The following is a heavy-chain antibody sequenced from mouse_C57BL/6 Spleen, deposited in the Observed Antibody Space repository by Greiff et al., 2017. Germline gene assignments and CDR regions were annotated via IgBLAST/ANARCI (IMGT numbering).Heavy chain of an antibody. Sequence: VQLQQSGPVLVKPGASVKMSCKASGYTFTDYYMNWVKQSHGKSLEWIGVINPYNGGTSYNQKFKGKATLTVDKSSSTAYMELNSLTSEDSAVYYCARSPYYGSSYDYAMDYWGQGTSVTVSS. D-gene: IGHD1-1*01. J-gene: IGHJ4*01. V-gene: IGHV1-19*01. CDR2: INPYNGGT. CDR1: GYTFTDYY. CDR3: ARSPYYGSSYDYAMDY.